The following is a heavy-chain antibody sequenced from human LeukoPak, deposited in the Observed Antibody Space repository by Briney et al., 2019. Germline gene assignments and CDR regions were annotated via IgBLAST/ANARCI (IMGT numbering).Heavy chain of an antibody. D-gene: IGHD2-2*02. CDR2: ISASGGST. Sequence: GGSLRLSCAASGFTFRSHDMSWVRQAPGKGLEWVSGISASGGSTFYADSVKGRFTISRDNSKNTLYLQMNSLRAEDTAVYYCAKGSSTSCYKNWFDPWGQGTLVTVSS. V-gene: IGHV3-23*01. CDR3: AKGSSTSCYKNWFDP. CDR1: GFTFRSHD. J-gene: IGHJ5*02.